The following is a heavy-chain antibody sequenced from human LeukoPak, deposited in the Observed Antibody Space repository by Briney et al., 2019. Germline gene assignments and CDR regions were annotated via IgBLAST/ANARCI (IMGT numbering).Heavy chain of an antibody. D-gene: IGHD3-22*01. J-gene: IGHJ4*02. CDR2: INPNSGGT. CDR3: ARDPHYYYDSSGTFDY. V-gene: IGHV1-2*02. Sequence: ASVKVSCKASGYTFTGYYMHWVRQAPGQGLEWMGWINPNSGGTNYAQKFQGRVTMTRDTSISTAYMELSRLRSDDTAVYYCARDPHYYYDSSGTFDYWGQGTLVTVSS. CDR1: GYTFTGYY.